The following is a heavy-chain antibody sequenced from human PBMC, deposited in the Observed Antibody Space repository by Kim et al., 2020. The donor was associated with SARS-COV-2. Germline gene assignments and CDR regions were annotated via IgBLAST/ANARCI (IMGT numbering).Heavy chain of an antibody. D-gene: IGHD3-9*01. Sequence: ASVKVSCKASGYTFTSYAMHWVRQAPGQRREGMGWINAGNGNTKYSQKFQGRVTITRDTSASTAYMELSSVRSEDTAVYYCARDSYYDIFRYYYYYMDVWGKGTTVTVSS. J-gene: IGHJ6*03. V-gene: IGHV1-3*01. CDR2: INAGNGNT. CDR1: GYTFTSYA. CDR3: ARDSYYDIFRYYYYYMDV.